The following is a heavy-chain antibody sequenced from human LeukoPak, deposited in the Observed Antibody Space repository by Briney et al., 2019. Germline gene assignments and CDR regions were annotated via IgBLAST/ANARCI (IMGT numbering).Heavy chain of an antibody. J-gene: IGHJ4*02. V-gene: IGHV4-38-2*02. Sequence: SETLSLTCTVSGYSISSGYYWGWIRQPPGKGLEWIGSIYHSGSTYYNPSLKSRVTISVDTSKNQFSLKLSSVTAAGTAVYYCARDPLDYWGQGTLVTVSS. CDR2: IYHSGST. CDR1: GYSISSGYY. CDR3: ARDPLDY.